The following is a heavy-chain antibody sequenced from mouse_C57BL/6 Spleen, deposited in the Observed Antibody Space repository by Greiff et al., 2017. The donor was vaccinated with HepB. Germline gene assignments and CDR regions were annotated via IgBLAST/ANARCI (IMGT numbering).Heavy chain of an antibody. CDR2: IDPENGDT. V-gene: IGHV14-4*01. CDR1: GFNIKDDY. Sequence: VQLKESGAELVRPGASVKLSCTASGFNIKDDYMHWVKQRPEQGLEWIGWIDPENGDTEYASKFQGKATITADTSSNTAYLQLSSLTSEDTAVYYCTTGVTTVVARDYWGQGTTLTVSS. J-gene: IGHJ2*01. CDR3: TTGVTTVVARDY. D-gene: IGHD1-1*01.